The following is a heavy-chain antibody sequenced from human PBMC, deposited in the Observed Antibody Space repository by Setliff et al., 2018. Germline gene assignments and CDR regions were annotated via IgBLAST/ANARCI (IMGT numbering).Heavy chain of an antibody. V-gene: IGHV3-7*03. CDR3: TTVAIQIWSASGAFDI. CDR1: GFMFRGYL. Sequence: PGGSLRLSCAASGFMFRGYLMAWVRQAPGKGLEWVASIRQDGFEKHYVDSVKGRFTISRDNGEDSMYLQMSSLRVEDTAVYYCTTVAIQIWSASGAFDIWGRGVLVTVSS. J-gene: IGHJ3*02. D-gene: IGHD5-18*01. CDR2: IRQDGFEK.